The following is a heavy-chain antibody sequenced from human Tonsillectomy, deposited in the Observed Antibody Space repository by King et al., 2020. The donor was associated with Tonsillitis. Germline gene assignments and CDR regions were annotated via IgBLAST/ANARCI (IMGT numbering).Heavy chain of an antibody. CDR2: IKEDGRDK. CDR1: GFTSSNYW. J-gene: IGHJ3*02. V-gene: IGHV3-7*01. Sequence: VQLVESGGGLVQPGGSLRLSCAVSGFTSSNYWMSWVRQAPGEGLEWVANIKEDGRDKYYVDSVKGRFTISRDNAKNSLYLQMNSLRAEDTAVYYCARDPGSDAFDIWGQGTLVSVSS. D-gene: IGHD1-26*01. CDR3: ARDPGSDAFDI.